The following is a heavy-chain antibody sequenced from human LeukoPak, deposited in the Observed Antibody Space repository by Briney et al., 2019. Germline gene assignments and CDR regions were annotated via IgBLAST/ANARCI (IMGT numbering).Heavy chain of an antibody. Sequence: ASVKVSCKASGYTFTSYGISWVRQAPGQGLEWMGWISAYNGNTNYAQKLQGRVTMTTDTSTSTAYMELRSLRSDDTAVYYCARDENYYDSSGYYTPLDYWGQGTLVTVSS. J-gene: IGHJ4*02. CDR2: ISAYNGNT. V-gene: IGHV1-18*01. CDR1: GYTFTSYG. CDR3: ARDENYYDSSGYYTPLDY. D-gene: IGHD3-22*01.